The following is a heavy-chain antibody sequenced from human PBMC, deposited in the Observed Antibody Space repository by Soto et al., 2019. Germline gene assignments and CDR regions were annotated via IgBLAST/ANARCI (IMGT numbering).Heavy chain of an antibody. CDR1: GYTFTGYD. D-gene: IGHD3-9*01. V-gene: IGHV1-18*01. J-gene: IGHJ5*02. CDR3: ARDHGPESLRYFDWFSGRALWFDP. CDR2: ISAYNGNT. Sequence: ASVKVCCKACGYTFTGYDIYWVRQAPGQGLEWMGWISAYNGNTNYAQKLQGRVTMTTDTSTSTAYMELRSLRSDDTAVYYCARDHGPESLRYFDWFSGRALWFDPWGQGTLVTVSS.